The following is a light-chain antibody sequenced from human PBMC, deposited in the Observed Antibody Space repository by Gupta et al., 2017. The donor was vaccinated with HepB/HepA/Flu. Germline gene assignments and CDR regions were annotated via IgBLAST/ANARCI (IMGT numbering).Light chain of an antibody. V-gene: IGKV3-20*01. CDR3: QQYGSSPLYT. CDR1: QSLNSNY. J-gene: IGKJ2*01. Sequence: GTLSLSPGERVTLSCRASQSLNSNYLAWYQQKPGQAPRLLIYGASIRATGISDRFSGSGSGTDFTLTISRLEPEDFAMYYCQQYGSSPLYTFGQGTKLQIK. CDR2: GAS.